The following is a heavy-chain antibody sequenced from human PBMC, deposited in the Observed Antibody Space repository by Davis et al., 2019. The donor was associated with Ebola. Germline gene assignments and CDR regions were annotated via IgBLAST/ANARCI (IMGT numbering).Heavy chain of an antibody. Sequence: AASVKVSCKASGGTFSSYAISWVRQAPGQGLEWMGWINPHNGNTNYAQNVQGRVTMTTDTSTSTAYMEVGSLRSDDTAAYYCARGKWFDPWGQGTLVSVTS. CDR3: ARGKWFDP. CDR1: GGTFSSYA. V-gene: IGHV1-18*01. J-gene: IGHJ5*02. CDR2: INPHNGNT.